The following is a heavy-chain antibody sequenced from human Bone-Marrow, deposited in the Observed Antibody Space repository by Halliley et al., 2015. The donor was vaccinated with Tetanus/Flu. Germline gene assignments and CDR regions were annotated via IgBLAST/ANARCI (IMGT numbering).Heavy chain of an antibody. CDR2: SYYSGGA. J-gene: IGHJ3*02. CDR3: ARFCSSTTCPTRAFDM. V-gene: IGHV4-30-4*07. Sequence: YSYYSGGAFYSPALKGRATISVDPSRSQFSLSLTSVTAADTAVYYCARFCSSTTCPTRAFDMWGQGTMVTVSS. D-gene: IGHD2-2*01.